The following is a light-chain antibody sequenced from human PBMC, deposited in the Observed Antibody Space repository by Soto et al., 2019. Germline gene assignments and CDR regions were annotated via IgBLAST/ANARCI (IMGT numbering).Light chain of an antibody. CDR1: QGISTW. Sequence: DIQMTQSPSSLSASVGDRVTITCRASQGISTWLAWYQQKPGKAPKLLIYTASRLQTGVPPRFSGSGSGTDFTLTINSLQPEDFATYYCQHTNNFHFTFGQGTRLGL. V-gene: IGKV1-12*01. CDR2: TAS. CDR3: QHTNNFHFT. J-gene: IGKJ5*01.